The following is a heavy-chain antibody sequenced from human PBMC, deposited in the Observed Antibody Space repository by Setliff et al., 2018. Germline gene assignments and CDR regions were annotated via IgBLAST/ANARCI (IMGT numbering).Heavy chain of an antibody. CDR2: IRHDGTNK. J-gene: IGHJ4*02. CDR1: GFIIRDYW. CDR3: AREVWNYYDKSWSGYADH. V-gene: IGHV3-7*03. D-gene: IGHD3-3*01. Sequence: GGSLRLSCVASGFIIRDYWMTWVRQAPGKGLEWVADIRHDGTNKYYAGSVKGRFTISRDNAKNSLYLQMNSLRAEDTALYYCAREVWNYYDKSWSGYADHWGQGTLVTVSS.